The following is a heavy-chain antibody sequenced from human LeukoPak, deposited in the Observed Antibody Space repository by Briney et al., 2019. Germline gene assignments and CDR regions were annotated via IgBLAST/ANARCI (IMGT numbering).Heavy chain of an antibody. CDR1: GYSFTSYW. Sequence: HGESLKISCKGSGYSFTSYWIGWVRQTSGKGLEWMGIIYPGGSDTRYSPSFQGQVTISADKSISTAYLQWSSLKAPDTAMYYCARQAYSSGWSYYFDYWGQGTLVTVSS. J-gene: IGHJ4*02. CDR3: ARQAYSSGWSYYFDY. V-gene: IGHV5-51*01. CDR2: IYPGGSDT. D-gene: IGHD6-19*01.